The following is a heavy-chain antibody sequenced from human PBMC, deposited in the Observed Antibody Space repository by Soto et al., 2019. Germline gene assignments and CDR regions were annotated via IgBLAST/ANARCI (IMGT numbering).Heavy chain of an antibody. Sequence: QITLKESGPTVLRTGQTLTLTCSFSGFSLTTSAGAVGWLRHPPGQSLEWLALISGNDDDRFSPSLRGRLTITRDSSKRHVVLTMTNMCHVDTATYYCARSQKDSGVPHYFDSWGRGALVTVAS. V-gene: IGHV2-5*01. CDR1: GFSLTTSAGA. D-gene: IGHD2-15*01. CDR3: ARSQKDSGVPHYFDS. J-gene: IGHJ4*02. CDR2: ISGNDDD.